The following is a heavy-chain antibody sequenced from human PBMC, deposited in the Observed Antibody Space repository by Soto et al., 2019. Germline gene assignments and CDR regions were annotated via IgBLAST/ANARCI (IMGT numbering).Heavy chain of an antibody. V-gene: IGHV3-21*01. CDR1: GFTFSSYT. J-gene: IGHJ5*02. Sequence: GGSLRLSCAASGFTFSSYTRNWVRQAPGKGLEWVSSISSSSSYIYYADSVKGRFTISRDNSKNTLYLQMNSLRAEDTAVYYCARAVAYCGGDCYLRSNWFDPWGQGTLVTVS. D-gene: IGHD2-21*02. CDR2: ISSSSSYI. CDR3: ARAVAYCGGDCYLRSNWFDP.